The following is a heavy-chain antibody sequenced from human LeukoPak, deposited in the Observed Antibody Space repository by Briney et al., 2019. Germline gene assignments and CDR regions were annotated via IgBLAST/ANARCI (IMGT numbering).Heavy chain of an antibody. CDR2: ISSSGSTI. J-gene: IGHJ6*02. D-gene: IGHD3-10*01. CDR3: ARDLYGSGSYYKVYYYYYYGMDV. CDR1: GFTFSSYE. Sequence: AGSLRLSCAASGFTFSSYEMNWVRQAPGKGLDWGSYISSSGSTIYYADSVKGRFTISRDNAKNSLYMQMNSLRAEDTAVYYCARDLYGSGSYYKVYYYYYYGMDVWGQRTKVTVSS. V-gene: IGHV3-48*03.